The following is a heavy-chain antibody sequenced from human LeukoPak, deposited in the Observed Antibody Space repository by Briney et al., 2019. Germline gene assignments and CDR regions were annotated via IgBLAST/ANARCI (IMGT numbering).Heavy chain of an antibody. CDR1: GFTSNTYG. CDR3: AKVRWDAFDI. V-gene: IGHV3-33*06. CDR2: IWYDGSNK. Sequence: GGSLRLSCAASGFTSNTYGMNWVRQAPGKGLEWVAVIWYDGSNKYYADSVKGRFTISRDNSKNTLYLQMNSLRAEDTAVYYCAKVRWDAFDIWGQGTMVTVSS. D-gene: IGHD3-3*01. J-gene: IGHJ3*02.